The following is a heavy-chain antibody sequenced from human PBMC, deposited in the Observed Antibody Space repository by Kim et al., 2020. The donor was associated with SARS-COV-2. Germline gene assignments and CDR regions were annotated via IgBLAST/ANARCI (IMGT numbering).Heavy chain of an antibody. V-gene: IGHV3-23*01. J-gene: IGHJ3*02. CDR3: ARLKGGSVGDAFDI. D-gene: IGHD1-26*01. Sequence: ADSVKGRFPISRDNSKNTLYLQMNSLRAEDTAVYYCARLKGGSVGDAFDIWGQGTMITVSS.